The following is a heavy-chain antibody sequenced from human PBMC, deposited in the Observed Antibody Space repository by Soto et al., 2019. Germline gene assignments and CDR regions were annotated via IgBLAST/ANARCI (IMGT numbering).Heavy chain of an antibody. J-gene: IGHJ4*02. V-gene: IGHV4-61*01. CDR1: GGSVSSGSYF. CDR3: ARQKGDY. CDR2: IYNSGST. Sequence: QVQLQESGPGLVKPSETLSLSCAVSGGSVSSGSYFWSWIRQPPGKGLEYIGYIYNSGSTNYNPSLKTRVTISIDTSKNQFSLTLNSVTAAVTAVYYCARQKGDYWGQGTLVTVSS.